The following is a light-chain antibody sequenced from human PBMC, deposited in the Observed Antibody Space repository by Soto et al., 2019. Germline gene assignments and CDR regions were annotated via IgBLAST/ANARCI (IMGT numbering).Light chain of an antibody. J-gene: IGLJ2*01. CDR1: SSDVGNYNL. CDR3: CSYAESRTLV. Sequence: QSVLTQPASVSGSPGQSVTISCTGTSSDVGNYNLVSWYQKYPDKAPKLMIYEATKRPSGVSNRFSGSKSGNTASLTISGLQAEDEADYYCCSYAESRTLVFGGGTKVTVL. CDR2: EAT. V-gene: IGLV2-23*01.